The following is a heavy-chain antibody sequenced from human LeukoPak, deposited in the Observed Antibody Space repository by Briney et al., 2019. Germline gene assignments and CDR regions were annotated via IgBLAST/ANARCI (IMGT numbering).Heavy chain of an antibody. CDR3: ARVGWSTESYYFDY. CDR2: INWNGDST. J-gene: IGHJ4*02. Sequence: GGSLRLSCTASGFTFGDYAMSWFRQAPGKGLEWVSAINWNGDSTGYADSVKGRFTISRDNAKNSLYLQMSSLRAEDTALYYCARVGWSTESYYFDYWGQGTLVTVSS. CDR1: GFTFGDYA. D-gene: IGHD2-15*01. V-gene: IGHV3-20*04.